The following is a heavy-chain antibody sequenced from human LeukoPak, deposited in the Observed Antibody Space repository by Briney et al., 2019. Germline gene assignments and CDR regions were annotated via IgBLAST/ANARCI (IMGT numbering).Heavy chain of an antibody. CDR3: AKDKEAGTFFDY. CDR1: GFTFSTYA. Sequence: GGSRRLSCAASGFTFSTYAMTWVHQAPGKGLEWVSTISGSGGSTYYADSVKGRLTISRDNSKNTLYLQLNSLRADDTAVYYCAKDKEAGTFFDYWGQGALVTVSS. J-gene: IGHJ4*02. D-gene: IGHD6-13*01. V-gene: IGHV3-23*01. CDR2: ISGSGGST.